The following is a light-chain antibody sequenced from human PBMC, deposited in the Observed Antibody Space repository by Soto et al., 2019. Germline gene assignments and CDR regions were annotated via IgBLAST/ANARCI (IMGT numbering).Light chain of an antibody. J-gene: IGLJ1*01. Sequence: QSALTQPASVSGSPGQSITISCTGTSSDVGGHNYVSWYQHHPGKAPKLMIYEVSNRPSGVSNRFSGSKSGNTASLTISGLQAEDEADYYCSSDNSRGVFGTGTKLTVL. CDR3: SSDNSRGV. CDR1: SSDVGGHNY. V-gene: IGLV2-14*01. CDR2: EVS.